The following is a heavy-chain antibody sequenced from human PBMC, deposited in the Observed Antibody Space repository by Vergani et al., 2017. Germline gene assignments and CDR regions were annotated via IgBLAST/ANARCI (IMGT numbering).Heavy chain of an antibody. Sequence: QVQLVQSGAEVKKPGASVKVSCKASGYTFTGYYMHWVRQAPGQGLEWMGWINPNSGGTNYAQKFQGRVTMTRDTSISTAYMELSRLRSDDTAVYYCARPLSAGYYYYHAMDVWGQGTTVTVSS. CDR1: GYTFTGYY. J-gene: IGHJ6*02. V-gene: IGHV1-2*02. D-gene: IGHD6-13*01. CDR2: INPNSGGT. CDR3: ARPLSAGYYYYHAMDV.